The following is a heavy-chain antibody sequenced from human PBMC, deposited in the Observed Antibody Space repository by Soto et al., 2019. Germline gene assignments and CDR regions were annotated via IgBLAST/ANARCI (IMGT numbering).Heavy chain of an antibody. Sequence: SVKVSCKASGGTFSSYAISWVRQAPGQGLEWMGGIIPIFGTANYAQKFQGRVTITADESTSTAYMELSSLRSEDTAVYYCARRITMVRGVTRDYWGQGTLVTVSS. CDR1: GGTFSSYA. CDR3: ARRITMVRGVTRDY. CDR2: IIPIFGTA. V-gene: IGHV1-69*13. D-gene: IGHD3-10*01. J-gene: IGHJ4*02.